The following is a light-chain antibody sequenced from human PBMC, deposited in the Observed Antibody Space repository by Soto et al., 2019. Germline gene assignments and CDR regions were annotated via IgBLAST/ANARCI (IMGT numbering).Light chain of an antibody. J-gene: IGKJ3*01. CDR1: QSVSNNY. CDR3: QQSAT. Sequence: ETVLTQSPGTLSLSPGERATLSCRASQSVSNNYLAWYQQKPGQAPRLLIYDASSRPPGIPDRFSGGGSGTDFTLTISRLEPEDFAVYYCQQSATFGPGTKVDIK. V-gene: IGKV3-20*01. CDR2: DAS.